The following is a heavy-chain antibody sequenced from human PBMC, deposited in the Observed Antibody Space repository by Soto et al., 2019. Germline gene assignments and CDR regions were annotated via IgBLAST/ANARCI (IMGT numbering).Heavy chain of an antibody. CDR2: ISGSGGST. CDR1: GFTFSSYA. Sequence: GGSLRLSCAASGFTFSSYAMSWVRQAPGKGLEWVSAISGSGGSTYYADSVKGRFTISRDNSKNTLYLQMNSLRAEDTAVYYCAKSMYITYYYDSSGYYYDYWGQGTLVTVSS. V-gene: IGHV3-23*01. D-gene: IGHD3-22*01. CDR3: AKSMYITYYYDSSGYYYDY. J-gene: IGHJ4*02.